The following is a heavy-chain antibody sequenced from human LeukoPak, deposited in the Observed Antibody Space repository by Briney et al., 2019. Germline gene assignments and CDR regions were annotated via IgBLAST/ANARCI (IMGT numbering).Heavy chain of an antibody. CDR1: GFTFSSYA. CDR2: ISGSGGST. Sequence: PGRSLRLSCAASGFTFSSYAMSWGRHAQGKGLEWVSAISGSGGSTYYADSVKGRFTISRDDSKNPLYLQMNSLRAEDTAVYYCAKSSGWPNWFDPWGQGTLVTVSS. D-gene: IGHD6-19*01. V-gene: IGHV3-23*01. CDR3: AKSSGWPNWFDP. J-gene: IGHJ5*01.